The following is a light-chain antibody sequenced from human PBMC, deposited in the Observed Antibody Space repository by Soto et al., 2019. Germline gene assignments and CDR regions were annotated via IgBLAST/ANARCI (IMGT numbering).Light chain of an antibody. CDR2: GAC. CDR1: QSVRSSY. J-gene: IGKJ1*01. Sequence: TVLTQSPGTLSLSPGERATLNCRASQSVRSSYLAWYQQQPGQGPRILIHGACRRATGIPDRFSGSGSGTDFTLTINRLEPEDVAVYFCQQYGDMWTFGQGTKVDIK. CDR3: QQYGDMWT. V-gene: IGKV3-20*01.